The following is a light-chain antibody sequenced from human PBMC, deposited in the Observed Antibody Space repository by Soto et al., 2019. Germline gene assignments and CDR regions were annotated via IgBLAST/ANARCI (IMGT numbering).Light chain of an antibody. J-gene: IGKJ1*01. CDR2: GAS. V-gene: IGKV3-20*01. CDR1: QSVSSNY. CDR3: QQYANSPPT. Sequence: EIVLTQSPGTLSLSPGERATLSCRASQSVSSNYLAWYQQKPGQAPRLLIYGASTRATGIPDRFSGSGSGTDFTLTISRREPGDFAVYYCQQYANSPPTVGQGTKVEIK.